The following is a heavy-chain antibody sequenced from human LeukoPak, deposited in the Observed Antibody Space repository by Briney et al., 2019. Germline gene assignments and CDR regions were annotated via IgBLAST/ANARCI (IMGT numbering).Heavy chain of an antibody. CDR1: GYSISSGYH. CDR3: ARHHLYDSSGDGRYYFDY. Sequence: SETLSLTCGVSGYSISSGYHWGWIRQPTGKGLEWIGSMSHSGGTYYNPSLKSRVTISVDTSKNQFSAKLSSVTAADTAVYYCARHHLYDSSGDGRYYFDYWGQGTLVTVSS. J-gene: IGHJ4*02. V-gene: IGHV4-38-2*01. D-gene: IGHD3-22*01. CDR2: MSHSGGT.